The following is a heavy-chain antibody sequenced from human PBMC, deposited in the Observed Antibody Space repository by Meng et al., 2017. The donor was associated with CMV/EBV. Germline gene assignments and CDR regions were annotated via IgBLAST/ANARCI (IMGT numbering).Heavy chain of an antibody. J-gene: IGHJ5*02. V-gene: IGHV4-34*01. CDR2: NYHSGST. CDR3: ARGGNWFNP. Sequence: QSLQDLWGAGLLEPSVTLSCTCAVYGVSFNGYNWSWIRHPPGIGRQGLMKNYHSGSTNYNPSLKSLVTTPEDTSKTQFSLQLSSVTAADSALYYCARGGNWFNPWGQGTLVTVS. CDR1: GVSFNGYN.